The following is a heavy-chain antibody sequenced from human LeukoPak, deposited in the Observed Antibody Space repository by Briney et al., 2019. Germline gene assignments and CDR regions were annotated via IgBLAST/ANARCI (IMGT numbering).Heavy chain of an antibody. Sequence: PSETLSLTCSVSGGSVSSVIYYWSWIRQPPGKGLEWVGYIYYTGSTNNPSLKSRVTISVDTSQNQFSLRLSSVTAADTAVYYCARGYSNGDFFDYWGQGTLVTVSS. J-gene: IGHJ4*02. CDR3: ARGYSNGDFFDY. V-gene: IGHV4-61*01. CDR2: IYYTGST. D-gene: IGHD5-18*01. CDR1: GGSVSSVIYY.